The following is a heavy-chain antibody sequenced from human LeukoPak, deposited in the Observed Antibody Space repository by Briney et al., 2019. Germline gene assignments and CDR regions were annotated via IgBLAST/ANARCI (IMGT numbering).Heavy chain of an antibody. CDR1: GYTFTSYD. V-gene: IGHV1-8*03. D-gene: IGHD6-19*01. CDR2: MNPNSGYT. J-gene: IGHJ4*02. CDR3: ARVAGSIDY. Sequence: GASVRVSCKASGYTFTSYDINWVRQATGQGLEWMGWMNPNSGYTGYAQKFQGRVTITRDTSISTAYMELSSLRSEDTAVYYCARVAGSIDYWGQGTLVTVSS.